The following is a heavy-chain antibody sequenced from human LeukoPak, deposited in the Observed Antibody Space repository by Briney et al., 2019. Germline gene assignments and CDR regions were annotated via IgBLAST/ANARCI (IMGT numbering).Heavy chain of an antibody. CDR1: GFTFSTYW. CDR3: ARGVGGSLDY. J-gene: IGHJ4*02. V-gene: IGHV3-7*01. Sequence: GGSLRLSCAASGFTFSTYWMAWVRQAPGKGLEWVANIKEDESAKHQADSVKGRFTISRDNAQNSVYLQMSSLRGEDTAVYYCARGVGGSLDYWGQGTLVTVSS. D-gene: IGHD1-26*01. CDR2: IKEDESAK.